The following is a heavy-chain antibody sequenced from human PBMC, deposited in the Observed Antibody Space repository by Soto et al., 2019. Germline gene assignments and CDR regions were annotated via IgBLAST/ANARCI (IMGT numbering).Heavy chain of an antibody. CDR1: GGSISSYY. CDR3: ARRSKTAGNYFDY. V-gene: IGHV4-59*08. Sequence: SETLSLTCPVSGGSISSYYWSWLRQPPGKGLEWIGFIYYSGSTNYNPSLKSRVTISVDTSKNQFSLKLSSVTAADTAVYYCARRSKTAGNYFDYWGQGTLVTVSS. CDR2: IYYSGST. D-gene: IGHD1-1*01. J-gene: IGHJ4*02.